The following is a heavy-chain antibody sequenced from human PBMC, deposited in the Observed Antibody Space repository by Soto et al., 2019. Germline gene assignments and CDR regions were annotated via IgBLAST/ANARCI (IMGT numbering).Heavy chain of an antibody. V-gene: IGHV3-30*18. D-gene: IGHD1-26*01. CDR3: AKDRSGSWTFDY. Sequence: QVQLVESGGGVVQPGRSLRLSCAASGLTFSSYGMHWVRQAPGKGLEWVAVISYDGSDKHYTDSVKGRFTSSRDNSRNTLYLQMNNLRAEDTAVYYCAKDRSGSWTFDYWGQGTLVTVSS. J-gene: IGHJ4*02. CDR2: ISYDGSDK. CDR1: GLTFSSYG.